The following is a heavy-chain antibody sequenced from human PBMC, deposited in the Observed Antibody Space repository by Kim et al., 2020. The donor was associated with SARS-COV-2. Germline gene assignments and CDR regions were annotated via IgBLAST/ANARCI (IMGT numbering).Heavy chain of an antibody. D-gene: IGHD3-3*01. Sequence: GGSLRLSCAASGFTFSSYAMSWVRQAPGKGLEWVSTISGSGGSTYYADSVKGRFTISRDNSKNTLYLQMNSLRAEDTAVYYCAKGRVGVVTNCDYWGQGTLVTVSS. J-gene: IGHJ4*02. CDR1: GFTFSSYA. CDR2: ISGSGGST. CDR3: AKGRVGVVTNCDY. V-gene: IGHV3-23*01.